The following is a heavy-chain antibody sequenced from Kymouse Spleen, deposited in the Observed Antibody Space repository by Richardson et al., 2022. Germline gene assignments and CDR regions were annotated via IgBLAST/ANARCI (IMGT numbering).Heavy chain of an antibody. V-gene: IGHV1-8*01. CDR2: MNPNSGNT. CDR3: ARGTYYDFWSGYWGYYYYGMDV. CDR1: GYTFTSYD. D-gene: IGHD3-3*01. J-gene: IGHJ6*02. Sequence: QVQLVQSGAEVKKPGASVKVSCKASGYTFTSYDINWVRQATGQGLEWMGWMNPNSGNTGYAQKFQGRVTMTRNTSISTAYMELSSLRSEDTAVYYCARGTYYDFWSGYWGYYYYGMDVWGQGTTVTVSS.